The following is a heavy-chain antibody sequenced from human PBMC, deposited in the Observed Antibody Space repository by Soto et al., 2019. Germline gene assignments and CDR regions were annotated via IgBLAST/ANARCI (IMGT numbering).Heavy chain of an antibody. CDR3: ARDGWYTGYEGGFDY. D-gene: IGHD5-12*01. CDR2: ISGSSSTI. CDR1: GFTFSSYS. Sequence: GGSLRLSCAVSGFTFSSYSMNWVRQAPGKGLEWVSYISGSSSTIYYTDSVKGRFTISRDNAKNSLYLQMNTLRAEDTAVYYCARDGWYTGYEGGFDYWGQGTLVTGSS. V-gene: IGHV3-48*01. J-gene: IGHJ4*02.